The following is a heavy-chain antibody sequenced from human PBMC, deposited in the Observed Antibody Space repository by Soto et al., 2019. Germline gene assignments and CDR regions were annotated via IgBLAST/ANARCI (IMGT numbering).Heavy chain of an antibody. J-gene: IGHJ4*02. CDR3: ARAIGPTLFDY. V-gene: IGHV3-13*04. CDR1: GFTFSSYD. CDR2: IGTTGDT. D-gene: IGHD3-22*01. Sequence: EVQLVESGGGLVQPGGSLRLSCSASGFTFSSYDMHWVRQGTGKGLEWVSAIGTTGDTYYAGSVKGRFTISRENAKNSLYLKMNSLRAGDTAIYFCARAIGPTLFDYWGQGTLVTVSS.